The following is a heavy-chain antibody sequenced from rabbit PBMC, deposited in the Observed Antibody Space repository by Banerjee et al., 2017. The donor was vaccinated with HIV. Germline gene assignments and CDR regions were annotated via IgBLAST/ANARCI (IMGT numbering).Heavy chain of an antibody. J-gene: IGHJ4*01. CDR2: IDDNSDST. D-gene: IGHD1-1*01. CDR1: GFSFSNGYV. Sequence: QEQLEESGGDLVKPEGSLTLTCTASGFSFSNGYVMCWVRQAPGKGLEWIGCIDDNSDSTWYASWAKGRFTISRSTSLNTVTLQMTSLTAADTATYFCATYISTVSFNLWGPGTLVTVS. V-gene: IGHV1S43*01. CDR3: ATYISTVSFNL.